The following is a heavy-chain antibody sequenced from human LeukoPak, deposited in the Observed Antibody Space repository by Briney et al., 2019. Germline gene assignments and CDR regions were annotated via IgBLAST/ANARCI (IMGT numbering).Heavy chain of an antibody. J-gene: IGHJ4*02. CDR1: GFTFSSYT. Sequence: GGSLRLSCAASGFTFSSYTMSWVRQAPGKGLEWVSAISGSGGSTYYADSVKGRFTISRDNSKNTLYLQMNSLRAEDTAVYYCAKHGGYWLGVVDFDYWGQGTLVTVSS. V-gene: IGHV3-23*01. D-gene: IGHD1-26*01. CDR3: AKHGGYWLGVVDFDY. CDR2: ISGSGGST.